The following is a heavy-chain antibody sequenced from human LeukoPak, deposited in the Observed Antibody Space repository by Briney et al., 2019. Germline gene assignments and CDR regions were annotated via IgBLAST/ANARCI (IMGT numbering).Heavy chain of an antibody. CDR2: IYSGGST. CDR1: GFTVSSNY. D-gene: IGHD6-13*01. J-gene: IGHJ3*02. CDR3: AREQQRDACDI. V-gene: IGHV3-53*01. Sequence: GGSLRLSCAACGFTVSSNYMSWVRQAPGKGLEWVSVIYSGGSTYYADSVKGRFTISSDNSKNTMYLQMNSLRAEDTAVYYCAREQQRDACDIWGQGTMVTVSS.